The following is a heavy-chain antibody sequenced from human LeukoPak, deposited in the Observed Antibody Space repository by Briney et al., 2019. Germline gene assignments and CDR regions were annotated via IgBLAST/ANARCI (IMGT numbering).Heavy chain of an antibody. CDR3: AKVMRRSSWYFDY. D-gene: IGHD6-13*01. CDR1: GFTFSSYA. J-gene: IGHJ4*02. CDR2: LSGSGDST. V-gene: IGHV3-23*01. Sequence: GGSLRLSCAASGFTFSSYAMSWVRLAPGKGLEWVSVLSGSGDSTYYADSVKGRFTISRDNSKNTLYLQMNSLRAEDTAVYYCAKVMRRSSWYFDYRGQGTLVTVSS.